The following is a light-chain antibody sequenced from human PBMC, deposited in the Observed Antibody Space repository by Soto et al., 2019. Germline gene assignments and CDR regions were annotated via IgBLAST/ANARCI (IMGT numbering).Light chain of an antibody. V-gene: IGLV2-11*01. CDR3: SSYTSTSTHVV. Sequence: QSALTQPHSVSGSPGQSVTISCTGTSSDVGGYNCVSWYQQHPGKAPQLMIYDVTQRPSGVPDRFSGSKSGNTASLSISGLRAEDEADYYCSSYTSTSTHVVFGGGTKVTVL. CDR2: DVT. CDR1: SSDVGGYNC. J-gene: IGLJ2*01.